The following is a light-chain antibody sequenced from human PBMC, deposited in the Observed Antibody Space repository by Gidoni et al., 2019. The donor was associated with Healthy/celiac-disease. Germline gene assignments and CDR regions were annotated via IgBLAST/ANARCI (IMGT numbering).Light chain of an antibody. J-gene: IGLJ1*01. CDR1: SANIGAGYD. CDR3: QSYDSSLSGSRV. V-gene: IGLV1-40*01. Sequence: QSVLTQPPSVSGAPGQRVTISCTRSSANIGAGYDVHWYQQLPGTAPKLLIYGNSNRTSGVPDRFSGSKSGTSASLAITGLQAEDEADYYCQSYDSSLSGSRVFGTGTKVTVL. CDR2: GNS.